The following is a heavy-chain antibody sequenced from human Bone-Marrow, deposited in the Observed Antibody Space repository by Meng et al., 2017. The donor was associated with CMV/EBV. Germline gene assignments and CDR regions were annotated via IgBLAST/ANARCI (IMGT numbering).Heavy chain of an antibody. V-gene: IGHV3-30*04. CDR2: ISYDSNVK. Sequence: GGSLRLSCAASGFTFSNFPVYWVRQAPGKGLEWVALISYDSNVKYYADSVKGRFTISRDNSKNTLYLQMNSLRPEDTAVYYCSRGSPKTSTYVFDIWGQGKMVTVSS. CDR1: GFTFSNFP. J-gene: IGHJ3*02. D-gene: IGHD3-10*01. CDR3: SRGSPKTSTYVFDI.